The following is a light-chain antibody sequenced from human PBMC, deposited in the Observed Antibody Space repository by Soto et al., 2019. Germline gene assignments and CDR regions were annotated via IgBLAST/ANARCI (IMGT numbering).Light chain of an antibody. V-gene: IGKV4-1*01. J-gene: IGKJ2*01. CDR1: QSVLYSSNNKNY. Sequence: DIVMTQSPDSLAVSLGERATINCKSSQSVLYSSNNKNYLAWYQQKPGQPPKLLIYWASTRESGVPDRFSGSRSGTDLTLTISSLQAEDVAVYYCQQYYSTPHTFGQGTKLEIK. CDR3: QQYYSTPHT. CDR2: WAS.